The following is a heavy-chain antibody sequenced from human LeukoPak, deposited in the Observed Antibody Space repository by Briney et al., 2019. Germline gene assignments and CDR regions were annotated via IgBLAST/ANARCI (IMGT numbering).Heavy chain of an antibody. V-gene: IGHV3-9*01. CDR1: GFTFDDYA. Sequence: PGGSLRLSCAASGFTFDDYAMHWVRHAPGKGLEWVSGISWNSGSIGYADSVKGRFTISRDNAKNSLYLQMNSLRAEDTALYYCAKDMHRNYYYGMDVWGQGTTVTVSS. J-gene: IGHJ6*02. CDR2: ISWNSGSI. CDR3: AKDMHRNYYYGMDV.